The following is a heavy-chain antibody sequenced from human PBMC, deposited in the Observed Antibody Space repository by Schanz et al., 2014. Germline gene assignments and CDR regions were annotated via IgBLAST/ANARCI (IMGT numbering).Heavy chain of an antibody. CDR1: GFTFSSYS. Sequence: EVQLEESGGGVVRPGGSLRLSCAASGFTFSSYSMNWVRQAPGRGLEWVSSISPSSSYIYYADSVKGRFTISRDNAKNSLYLQMNSLRAEDTAVYYCARDLNRCGGDCYSGWGQGTLVTVSS. D-gene: IGHD2-21*02. CDR3: ARDLNRCGGDCYSG. CDR2: ISPSSSYI. J-gene: IGHJ4*02. V-gene: IGHV3-21*01.